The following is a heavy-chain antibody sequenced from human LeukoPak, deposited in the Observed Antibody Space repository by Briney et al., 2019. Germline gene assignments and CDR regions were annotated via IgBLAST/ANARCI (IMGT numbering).Heavy chain of an antibody. CDR2: ISWNSGSI. CDR3: AKDIAAAGTGWYFDL. J-gene: IGHJ2*01. D-gene: IGHD6-13*01. Sequence: PGRSLRLSCAASGFTFDDYAMHWVRQAPGKGLEWVSGISWNSGSIGYADSVKGRFTISRDNAKNSLYLQMNSLRAEDTALYYCAKDIAAAGTGWYFDLWGRGTLATVSS. V-gene: IGHV3-9*01. CDR1: GFTFDDYA.